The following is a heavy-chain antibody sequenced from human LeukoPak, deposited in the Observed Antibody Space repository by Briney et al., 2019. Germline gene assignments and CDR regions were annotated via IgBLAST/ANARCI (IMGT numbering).Heavy chain of an antibody. CDR1: GMTFSNHW. Sequence: GGSLRLSCAASGMTFSNHWMHWVRQAPGKGPVGVSLIKTDGRTTIYADSVKGRFTISRDNGKSTLYLQMNSLRAEDTAIYYCTTGPSYGYEWWGQGTVVTVSS. J-gene: IGHJ4*02. CDR3: TTGPSYGYEW. CDR2: IKTDGRTT. D-gene: IGHD3-16*01. V-gene: IGHV3-74*01.